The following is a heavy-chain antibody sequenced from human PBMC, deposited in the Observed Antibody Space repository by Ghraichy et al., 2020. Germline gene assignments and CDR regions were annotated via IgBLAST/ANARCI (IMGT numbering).Heavy chain of an antibody. CDR1: GFSVSSYD. J-gene: IGHJ4*02. D-gene: IGHD1/OR15-1a*01. V-gene: IGHV3-23*01. CDR2: IRYSGIT. CDR3: AKVNWNSARGGDY. Sequence: GGSLRLSCAASGFSVSSYDVSWVRQAPRKGLEWVSAIRYSGITEYADSVKGRFTISRDKSKNTLYLEMNSLRAEDTAIYYCAKVNWNSARGGDYWGQGTPVTVSS.